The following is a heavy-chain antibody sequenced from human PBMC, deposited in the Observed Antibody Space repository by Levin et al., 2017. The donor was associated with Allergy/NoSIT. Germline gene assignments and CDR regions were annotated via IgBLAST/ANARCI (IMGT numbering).Heavy chain of an antibody. J-gene: IGHJ6*03. CDR2: ICYDGSNK. CDR1: GFTFSSFG. Sequence: GESLKISCAASGFTFSSFGIHWVRQAPGKGLEWVALICYDGSNKYYADSVKGRFTISRDNPKNTLYLQVNSLRAEDTSVYYCARWAADGTYHYYYDMDVWGKGTTVTVSS. V-gene: IGHV3-33*01. D-gene: IGHD6-13*01. CDR3: ARWAADGTYHYYYDMDV.